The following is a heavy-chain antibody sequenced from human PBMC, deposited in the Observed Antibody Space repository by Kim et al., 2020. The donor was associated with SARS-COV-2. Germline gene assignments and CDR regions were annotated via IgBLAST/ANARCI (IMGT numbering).Heavy chain of an antibody. D-gene: IGHD2-2*01. Sequence: GGSLRLSCAASGFTFSSYGMHWVRQAPGKGLEWVAVISYDGSNKYYADSVKGRFTISRDNSKNTLYLQMNSLRAEDTAVYYCARVQYCSSTSCYAHSEYYFDYGGRGPLVTVPS. J-gene: IGHJ4*02. CDR2: ISYDGSNK. CDR3: ARVQYCSSTSCYAHSEYYFDY. V-gene: IGHV3-33*05. CDR1: GFTFSSYG.